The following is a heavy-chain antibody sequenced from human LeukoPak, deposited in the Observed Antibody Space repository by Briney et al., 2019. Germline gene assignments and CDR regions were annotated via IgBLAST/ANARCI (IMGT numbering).Heavy chain of an antibody. J-gene: IGHJ4*02. V-gene: IGHV3-48*01. CDR3: ARDGDSSGWPFDY. Sequence: GGSLRLPCAASGFPFTIFGLHWVRQAPGKGPEWVSYIDARSGITYYADSVQGRFTISRDNAKESVFLQMNSLRADDTAVYYCARDGDSSGWPFDYWGQGTLVTVSS. CDR1: GFPFTIFG. D-gene: IGHD6-19*01. CDR2: IDARSGIT.